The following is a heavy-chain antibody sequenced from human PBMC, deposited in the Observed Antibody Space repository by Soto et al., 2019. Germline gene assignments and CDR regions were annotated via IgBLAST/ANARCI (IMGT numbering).Heavy chain of an antibody. J-gene: IGHJ6*02. CDR2: VYYGGST. V-gene: IGHV4-59*04. Sequence: PSETLSLTCTVSGGSISSYYWSWIRQPPGKGLEWIGNVYYGGSTYYNPSLKSRVTTSVETSKSQFSLKLSSVTAADTAVYYCAGGDYYHSSGYYFYYYTMDVWGQGTTVTVSS. CDR1: GGSISSYY. CDR3: AGGDYYHSSGYYFYYYTMDV. D-gene: IGHD3-22*01.